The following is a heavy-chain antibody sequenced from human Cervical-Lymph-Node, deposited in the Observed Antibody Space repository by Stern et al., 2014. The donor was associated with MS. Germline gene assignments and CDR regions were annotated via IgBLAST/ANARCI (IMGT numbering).Heavy chain of an antibody. V-gene: IGHV1-69*01. CDR2: IIPIFGSA. CDR3: ARDVHSGYAY. Sequence: VQLVESGAEVKKPGSSVRVSCKAHGDTLSNYAFSWVRQAPGQGIEWMGGIIPIFGSAKYAQKFQGRVTIIADASTTTVYMEMSSLTSDDTAVYFCARDVHSGYAYWGQGTLVTVSS. J-gene: IGHJ4*02. D-gene: IGHD5-12*01. CDR1: GDTLSNYA.